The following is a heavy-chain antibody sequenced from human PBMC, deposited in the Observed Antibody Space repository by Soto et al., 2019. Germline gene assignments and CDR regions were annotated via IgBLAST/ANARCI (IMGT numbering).Heavy chain of an antibody. D-gene: IGHD2-2*01. Sequence: GGSLRLSCAASGFTFNSYAMSWVRQAPGKGLEWVSAISGSGGSTYYADSVKGRLTISRDNSKNTLYLQMNSLRAEDTAVYYCATPPITSTSSTLLDYWGQGTLVTVSS. J-gene: IGHJ4*02. CDR2: ISGSGGST. CDR1: GFTFNSYA. V-gene: IGHV3-23*01. CDR3: ATPPITSTSSTLLDY.